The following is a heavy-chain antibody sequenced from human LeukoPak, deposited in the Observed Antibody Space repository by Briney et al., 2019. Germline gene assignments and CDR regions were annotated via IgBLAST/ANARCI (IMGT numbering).Heavy chain of an antibody. CDR1: GFTFSSYA. CDR2: ISSNGGSI. V-gene: IGHV3-64D*06. D-gene: IGHD2-2*01. J-gene: IGHJ4*02. Sequence: GSLRLSCSASGFTFSSYAMHWVRQAPGKGLECVSAISSNGGSIYYADSVKGRFTISRDNSKNTLYLQMSSLRAEDTAVYYCVKATRPRRDWDYWGQGTLVTVSS. CDR3: VKATRPRRDWDY.